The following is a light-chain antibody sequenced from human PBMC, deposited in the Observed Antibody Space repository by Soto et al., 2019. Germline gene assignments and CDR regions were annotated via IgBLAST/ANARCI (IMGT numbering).Light chain of an antibody. CDR2: DAS. Sequence: DIQRTESASTLSASVGDRVTITCRASQSISSWLAWYQQKPGKAPKLLIYDASSLESGVPSRFIGSGSGTEFTLTISSMQPDDFATYYCPQYNSYSFGQGTKVDI. J-gene: IGKJ1*01. CDR3: PQYNSYS. V-gene: IGKV1-5*01. CDR1: QSISSW.